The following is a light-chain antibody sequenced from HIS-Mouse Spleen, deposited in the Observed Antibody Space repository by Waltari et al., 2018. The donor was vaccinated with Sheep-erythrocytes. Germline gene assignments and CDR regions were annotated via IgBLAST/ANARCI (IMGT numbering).Light chain of an antibody. CDR2: DAS. CDR1: QSVGSY. V-gene: IGKV3-11*01. Sequence: EIVLTQSPATLSLSPGERATLSCRASQSVGSYLACYQQKPDQAPRLLIYDASNRATGIPARFSGSASGTDFTLTISSLEPEDFAVYYCQQRSNWYTFGQGTKLEIK. J-gene: IGKJ2*01. CDR3: QQRSNWYT.